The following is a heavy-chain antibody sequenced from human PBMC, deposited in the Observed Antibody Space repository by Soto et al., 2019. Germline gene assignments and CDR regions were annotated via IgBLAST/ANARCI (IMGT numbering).Heavy chain of an antibody. D-gene: IGHD2-2*02. CDR2: IIPIFGTA. CDR1: GGTFSSYA. J-gene: IGHJ4*02. CDR3: ARTSTGGAAIREGLRY. Sequence: SVKVSCKASGGTFSSYAISWVRQAPGQGLEWMGGIIPIFGTANYAQKFQGRVTITADESTSTAYMELSSLRSEDTAVYYCARTSTGGAAIREGLRYWGQGALVTVSS. V-gene: IGHV1-69*13.